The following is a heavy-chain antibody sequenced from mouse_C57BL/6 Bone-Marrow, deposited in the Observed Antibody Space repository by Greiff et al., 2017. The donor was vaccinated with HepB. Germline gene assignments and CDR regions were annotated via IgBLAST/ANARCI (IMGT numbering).Heavy chain of an antibody. D-gene: IGHD1-1*01. J-gene: IGHJ4*01. CDR3: ARSITTVTSYAMDY. CDR2: ISNGGGST. Sequence: EVQVVESGGGLVQPGGSLKLSCAASGFTFSDYYMYWVRQTPEKRLEWVAYISNGGGSTYYPDTVKGRFTISRDNAKNTLYLQMSRLKSEDTAMYYCARSITTVTSYAMDYWGQGTSVTVSS. CDR1: GFTFSDYY. V-gene: IGHV5-12*01.